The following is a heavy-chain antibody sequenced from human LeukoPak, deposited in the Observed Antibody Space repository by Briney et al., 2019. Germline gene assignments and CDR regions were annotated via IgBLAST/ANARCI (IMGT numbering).Heavy chain of an antibody. V-gene: IGHV1-8*01. CDR1: GYTFTSYD. Sequence: ASVKVSCKASGYTFTSYDINWVRQATGHGLELMGWMNPNSGNTGYAQKFQGRVTMTRNTSISTAYMELSSLRSEDTAVYYCAKTSTSKWELLSYWGQGTLVTVSS. J-gene: IGHJ4*02. D-gene: IGHD1-26*01. CDR2: MNPNSGNT. CDR3: AKTSTSKWELLSY.